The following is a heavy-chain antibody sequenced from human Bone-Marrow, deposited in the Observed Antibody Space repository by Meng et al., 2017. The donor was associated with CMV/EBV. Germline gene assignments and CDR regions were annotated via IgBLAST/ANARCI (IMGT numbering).Heavy chain of an antibody. J-gene: IGHJ4*02. CDR3: ARRGVEVNFDY. CDR2: IYYSGST. V-gene: IGHV4-39*01. D-gene: IGHD5-24*01. CDR1: GGSISSSSYY. Sequence: SETLSLTCTVSGGSISSSSYYWGWIRRPPGKGLEWIGSIYYSGSTYYNPSLKSRVTISVDTSKNQFSLKLSSVTAADTAVYYCARRGVEVNFDYWGQGTRVTGSS.